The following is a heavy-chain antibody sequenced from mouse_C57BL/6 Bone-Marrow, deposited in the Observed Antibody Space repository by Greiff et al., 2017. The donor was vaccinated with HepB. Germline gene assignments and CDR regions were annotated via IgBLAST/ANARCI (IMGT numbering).Heavy chain of an antibody. CDR1: GYTFTSYW. D-gene: IGHD2-1*01. CDR3: ARGLLFWYFDV. Sequence: QVQLKQPGAELVMPGASVKLSCKASGYTFTSYWMHWVKQRPGQGLEWIGEIDPSDSYTNYNQKFKGKSTLTVDKSSSTAYMQLSSLTSEDSAVYYWARGLLFWYFDVWGTGTTVTVSS. CDR2: IDPSDSYT. J-gene: IGHJ1*03. V-gene: IGHV1-69*01.